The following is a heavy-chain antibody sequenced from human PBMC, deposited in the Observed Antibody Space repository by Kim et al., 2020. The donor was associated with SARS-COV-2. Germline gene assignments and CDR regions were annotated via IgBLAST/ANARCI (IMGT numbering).Heavy chain of an antibody. J-gene: IGHJ4*02. D-gene: IGHD4-17*01. Sequence: YAQKFQGRVTITADESTSTAYMELSSLRSEDTAVYYCARGGTTVVTPFDYWGQGTLVTVSS. CDR3: ARGGTTVVTPFDY. V-gene: IGHV1-69*01.